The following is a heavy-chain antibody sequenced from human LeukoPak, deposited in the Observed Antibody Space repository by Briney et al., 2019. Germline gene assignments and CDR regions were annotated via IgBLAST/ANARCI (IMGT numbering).Heavy chain of an antibody. CDR2: INHSGST. CDR1: GGSFSGYY. D-gene: IGHD4-17*01. CDR3: ARGGTKYTTVTKALGV. V-gene: IGHV4-34*01. Sequence: PSGALSLTCAVYGGSFSGYYWSWIRQPPGKGLEWMGEINHSGSTNYNPSLKSRVTISVDTSKNQFSLKLSSVTAADTAVYYGARGGTKYTTVTKALGVWGQGTLVTVSS. J-gene: IGHJ4*02.